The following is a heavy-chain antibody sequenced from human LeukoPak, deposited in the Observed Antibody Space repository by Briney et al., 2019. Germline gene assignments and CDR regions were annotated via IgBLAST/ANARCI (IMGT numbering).Heavy chain of an antibody. CDR2: INPYTGNT. J-gene: IGHJ4*02. D-gene: IGHD2/OR15-2a*01. CDR1: GYTFTGYG. Sequence: ASVKVSCKASGYTFTGYGIHWVRQAIGHGLECLGWINPYTGNTDYIEKLQGRVTLTVNTSITTAYMEMRRLRAEDTAVYYCARGFLGRNPVYWGQGTLVTVSS. V-gene: IGHV1-8*01. CDR3: ARGFLGRNPVY.